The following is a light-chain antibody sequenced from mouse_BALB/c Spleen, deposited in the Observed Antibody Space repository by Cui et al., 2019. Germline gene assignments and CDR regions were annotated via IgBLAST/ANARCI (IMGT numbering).Light chain of an antibody. CDR1: KSISKY. Sequence: DVQITQSPSSLAASPGETITINCRASKSISKYLAWYQEKPGKTNKLLIYAGSTLQSGIPSRFSGSRSGTDFTLTISSLEPEDFAMYYCQQHNDYPLTFGAGTKLELK. CDR2: AGS. J-gene: IGKJ5*01. CDR3: QQHNDYPLT. V-gene: IGKV16-104*01.